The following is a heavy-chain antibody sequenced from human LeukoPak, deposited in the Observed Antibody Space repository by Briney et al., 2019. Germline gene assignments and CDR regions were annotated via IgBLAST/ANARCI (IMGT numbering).Heavy chain of an antibody. V-gene: IGHV3-21*01. CDR1: GFTFSSYS. CDR3: AELGITMIGGV. J-gene: IGHJ6*04. CDR2: LGISGDYA. D-gene: IGHD3-10*02. Sequence: GGSLRLSCAASGFTFSSYSMNWVRQAPGKGLQWVSSLGISGDYAWYAGSVKGRFTISRDNAKNSLYLQMNSLRAEDTAVYYCAELGITMIGGVWGKGTTVTISS.